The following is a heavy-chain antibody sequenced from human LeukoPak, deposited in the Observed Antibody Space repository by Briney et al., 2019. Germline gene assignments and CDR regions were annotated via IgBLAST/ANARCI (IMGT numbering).Heavy chain of an antibody. CDR3: ARPNMVRGAQGAFDI. CDR2: IIPIFGTA. J-gene: IGHJ3*02. CDR1: GGTFSSYA. D-gene: IGHD3-10*01. V-gene: IGHV1-69*05. Sequence: ASVKVSCKASGGTFSSYAISWVRQAPGQGLEWMGGIIPIFGTANYAQKFQGRVTITTDESTSTAYMELSSLRSEDTAVHYCARPNMVRGAQGAFDIWGQGTMVTVSS.